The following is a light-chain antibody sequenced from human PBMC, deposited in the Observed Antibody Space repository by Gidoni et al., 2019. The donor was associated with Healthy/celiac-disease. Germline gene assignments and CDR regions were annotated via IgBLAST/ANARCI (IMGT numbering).Light chain of an antibody. CDR1: QSVSSSY. J-gene: IGKJ3*01. V-gene: IGKV3-20*01. CDR3: QQYGSSRGFT. CDR2: GAS. Sequence: EIVLTHSPGTLSLSPGERATLSCRASQSVSSSYLAWYQQKPGQAPRLLIYGASSRATGIPDRFSGSGSGTDFTLTISRLEPEDFAVYYCQQYGSSRGFTFXPXTKVDIK.